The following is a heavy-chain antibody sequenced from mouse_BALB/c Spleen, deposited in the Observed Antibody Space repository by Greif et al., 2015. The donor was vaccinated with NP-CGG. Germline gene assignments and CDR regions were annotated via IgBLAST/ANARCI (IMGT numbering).Heavy chain of an antibody. CDR1: GFNIRDYY. D-gene: IGHD1-1*01. Sequence: EVQLQQSGAELVRSGASVKLSCTASGFNIRDYYMHWVKQRPEQGLEWIGWIDPENGDTEYAPKFQGKATMTADTSSNTAYLQLSSLTSEDTAVYYCNVITTVGYYAMDYWGQGTSVTVSS. CDR3: NVITTVGYYAMDY. V-gene: IGHV14-4*02. J-gene: IGHJ4*01. CDR2: IDPENGDT.